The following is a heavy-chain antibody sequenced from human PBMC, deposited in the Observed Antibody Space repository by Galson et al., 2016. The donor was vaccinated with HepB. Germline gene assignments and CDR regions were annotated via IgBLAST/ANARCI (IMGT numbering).Heavy chain of an antibody. J-gene: IGHJ4*02. Sequence: SLRLSCAASGFTFSSYGMHWVRQAPGKGLEWVAVIWYDGSNKYYADSVKGRFTISRDNSKHTLYLQMNSLRAEDTAVYYCARTGNWGYYDSSGYLGYWGQGTLVTVSS. CDR2: IWYDGSNK. V-gene: IGHV3-33*01. D-gene: IGHD3-22*01. CDR3: ARTGNWGYYDSSGYLGY. CDR1: GFTFSSYG.